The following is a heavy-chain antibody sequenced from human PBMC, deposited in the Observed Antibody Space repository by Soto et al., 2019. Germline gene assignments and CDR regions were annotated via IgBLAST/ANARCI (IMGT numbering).Heavy chain of an antibody. D-gene: IGHD6-19*01. CDR1: GFTFSSYG. V-gene: IGHV3-30*18. Sequence: QVQLVESGGGVVQPGRSLRLSCAASGFTFSSYGMHWVRQAPGKGLEWVDVISYDGSNKDYADSVKGRFTISRDNSKNTLSLQMNSLRAEETAVYYCAKDFSGWYGSSEYGFWGQVTLVTVSS. CDR3: AKDFSGWYGSSEYGF. J-gene: IGHJ4*02. CDR2: ISYDGSNK.